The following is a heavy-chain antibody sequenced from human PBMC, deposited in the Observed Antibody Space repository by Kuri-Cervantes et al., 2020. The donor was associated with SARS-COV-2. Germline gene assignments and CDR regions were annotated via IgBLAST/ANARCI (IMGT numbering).Heavy chain of an antibody. Sequence: GESLKISCTASGFTLSTYAFSWVHQAPGKGLEWVSFISGTGFNTDYAASVKGRFTVSRDNSKNTLYLQMNSLRSEDTARYYCARDGYNFIPFDYWGQGILVTVSS. D-gene: IGHD5-24*01. J-gene: IGHJ4*02. V-gene: IGHV3-23*01. CDR3: ARDGYNFIPFDY. CDR1: GFTLSTYA. CDR2: ISGTGFNT.